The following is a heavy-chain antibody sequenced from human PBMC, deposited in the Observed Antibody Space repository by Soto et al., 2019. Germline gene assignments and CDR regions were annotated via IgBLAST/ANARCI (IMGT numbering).Heavy chain of an antibody. V-gene: IGHV1-46*01. D-gene: IGHD6-19*01. CDR1: GYTFTSYY. CDR3: ARDSSGWYVWGDSGANFDY. J-gene: IGHJ4*02. CDR2: INPSGGST. Sequence: GASVKVSCKASGYTFTSYYMHWVRQAPGQGLEWMGIINPSGGSTSYAQKFQGRVTMTRDTSTSTVYMELSSLRSEYTAVYYCARDSSGWYVWGDSGANFDYWGQGTLVTVSS.